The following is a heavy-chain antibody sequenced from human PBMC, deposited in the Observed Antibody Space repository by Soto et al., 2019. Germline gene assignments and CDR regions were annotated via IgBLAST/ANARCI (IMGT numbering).Heavy chain of an antibody. J-gene: IGHJ2*01. D-gene: IGHD2-15*01. V-gene: IGHV1-18*01. Sequence: QAQLVQSGAEVKKPGASVKVSCQAGGYTFADYGISWVRQAPGQGLERMGWIGPYNGNTNYAQNLQGRVTMTTDTSTNTAYMELRSLRSDDTALYYCARCYCSVGSCYTCWHFDLWGRGTLLTVSS. CDR2: IGPYNGNT. CDR3: ARCYCSVGSCYTCWHFDL. CDR1: GYTFADYG.